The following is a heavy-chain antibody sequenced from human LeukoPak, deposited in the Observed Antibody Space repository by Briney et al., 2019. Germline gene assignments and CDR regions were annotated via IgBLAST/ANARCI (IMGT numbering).Heavy chain of an antibody. CDR2: IYYTGST. CDR3: AAYSNYWRDY. D-gene: IGHD4-11*01. J-gene: IGHJ4*02. V-gene: IGHV4-61*01. Sequence: SQTLSLTCTVSGGSVSSGSYYWSWIRQPPGKGLEWIGYIYYTGSTNYNPSLKSRVTISVDTPKNQFSLKVNSVTAADTAVYYCAAYSNYWRDYWGQGTLGTVSS. CDR1: GGSVSSGSYY.